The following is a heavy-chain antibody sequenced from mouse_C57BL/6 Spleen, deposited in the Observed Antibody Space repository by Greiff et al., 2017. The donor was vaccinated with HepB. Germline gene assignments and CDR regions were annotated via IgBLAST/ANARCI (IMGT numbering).Heavy chain of an antibody. V-gene: IGHV5-6*01. CDR2: ISSGGSYT. CDR1: GFTFSSYG. D-gene: IGHD2-5*01. CDR3: ARQRPYSNYAMDY. J-gene: IGHJ4*01. Sequence: EVQGVESGGDLAKPGGSLKLSCAASGFTFSSYGMSWVRQTPDKRLEWVATISSGGSYTYYPDSVKGRFTISRDHAKNTLYLQMSSLKSEDTAMYYCARQRPYSNYAMDYWGQGTSVTVSS.